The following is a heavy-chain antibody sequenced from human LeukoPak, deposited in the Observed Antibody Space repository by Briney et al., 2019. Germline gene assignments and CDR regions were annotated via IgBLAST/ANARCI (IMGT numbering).Heavy chain of an antibody. D-gene: IGHD1-1*01. V-gene: IGHV3-53*01. Sequence: PGGSLRLSRAASGFTVSSNYMSWVRQAPGKGQEWVSSIDISGGSTYYADSVQGRFTISRDNSKNTLYLQMNSLRAEDTALYYCANEVRPNDYWGQGTLVTVSS. CDR1: GFTVSSNY. CDR2: IDISGGST. J-gene: IGHJ4*02. CDR3: ANEVRPNDY.